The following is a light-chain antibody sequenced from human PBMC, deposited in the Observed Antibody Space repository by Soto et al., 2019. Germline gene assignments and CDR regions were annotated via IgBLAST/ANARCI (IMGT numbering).Light chain of an antibody. V-gene: IGKV3-20*01. J-gene: IGKJ1*01. Sequence: ESVLTQSPGTLSLSPGERATLSFRASQSVSSNYLAWYQQKPGQAPRLLIYGASTRATGIPDRFSGSGSGTDFTLTISRLEPEDSAVYYCQQYGSSPTWTFGQGTKVHIK. CDR2: GAS. CDR1: QSVSSNY. CDR3: QQYGSSPTWT.